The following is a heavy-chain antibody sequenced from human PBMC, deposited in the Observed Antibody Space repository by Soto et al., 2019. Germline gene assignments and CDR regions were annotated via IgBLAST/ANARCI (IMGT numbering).Heavy chain of an antibody. D-gene: IGHD3-22*01. CDR3: AIDYHYLSNGYYSDVFDI. J-gene: IGHJ3*02. CDR2: VSAYDGDT. V-gene: IGHV1-18*01. Sequence: QAQLVQSGAEVKKPGASVKVSCKASGYTFPSYGISWVRQAPGQGLEWLGWVSAYDGDTNYAQKLQGRVTMNTDTSTTTAYMELRSLRPDDTAVYYCAIDYHYLSNGYYSDVFDIWGQGTRVTVS. CDR1: GYTFPSYG.